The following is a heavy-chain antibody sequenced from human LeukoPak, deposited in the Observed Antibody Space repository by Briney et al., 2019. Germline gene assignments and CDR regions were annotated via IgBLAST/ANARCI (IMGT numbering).Heavy chain of an antibody. J-gene: IGHJ4*02. Sequence: GASVKVSCKASGYTFTGYYMHWVRQAPGQGLEWMGWINPNSGNTNYAQKLQGRVTMTTDTSTSTAYMELRSLRSDDTAVYYCARVKCSSTSCYHGCDYWGQGTLVTVSS. CDR2: INPNSGNT. CDR1: GYTFTGYY. CDR3: ARVKCSSTSCYHGCDY. V-gene: IGHV1-18*04. D-gene: IGHD2-2*01.